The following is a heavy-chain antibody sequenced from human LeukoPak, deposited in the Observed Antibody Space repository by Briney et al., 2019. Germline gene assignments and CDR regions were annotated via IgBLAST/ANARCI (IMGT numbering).Heavy chain of an antibody. D-gene: IGHD3-3*01. CDR3: ARDLSGWTPSYYYYGMDV. CDR1: GYTFTSYA. Sequence: ASVKVSCKASGYTFTSYAMNWVRQAPGQGLEWMGWINTNTGNPTYAQGFTGRFVFSLDTSVSTAYLQISSLKAEDTAVYYCARDLSGWTPSYYYYGMDVWGQGTTVTVSS. CDR2: INTNTGNP. J-gene: IGHJ6*02. V-gene: IGHV7-4-1*02.